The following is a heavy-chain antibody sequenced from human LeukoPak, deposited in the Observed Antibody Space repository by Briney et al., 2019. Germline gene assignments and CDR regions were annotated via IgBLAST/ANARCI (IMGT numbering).Heavy chain of an antibody. D-gene: IGHD2-15*01. CDR1: GGSISSFY. Sequence: SETLSLTCTVSGGSISSFYWSWIRQPPGKGLEWIGYVFYTGDTNSNPSLKSRVTMSLDTSKNQLSLRLTSVTAADTAVYYCARHPFATPFDHWGRGTLVTVSS. J-gene: IGHJ4*02. CDR3: ARHPFATPFDH. V-gene: IGHV4-59*08. CDR2: VFYTGDT.